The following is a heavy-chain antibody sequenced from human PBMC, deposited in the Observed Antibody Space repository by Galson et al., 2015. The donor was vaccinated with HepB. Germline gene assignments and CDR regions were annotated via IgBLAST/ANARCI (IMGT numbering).Heavy chain of an antibody. Sequence: SVKVSCKASGGTFSSYAISWVRQAPGQGLEWMGGIIPIFGTANYAQKFQGRVTITADESTSTAYMELSSLRSEDTAVYYCAARYCSSTSCSEVYGMDVWGQGTTVTVSS. J-gene: IGHJ6*02. D-gene: IGHD2-2*01. CDR1: GGTFSSYA. CDR2: IIPIFGTA. CDR3: AARYCSSTSCSEVYGMDV. V-gene: IGHV1-69*13.